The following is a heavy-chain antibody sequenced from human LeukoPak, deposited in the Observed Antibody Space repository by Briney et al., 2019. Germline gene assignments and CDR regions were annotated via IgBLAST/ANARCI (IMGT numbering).Heavy chain of an antibody. Sequence: GGSLRLSCAASGFTFSDYYMSWIRQAPGKGLDWIAYISSRGDTEYYADSVKSRFTISRDNAKNSLYLQMNSLRAEDTAVYYCAKVPGYCSGGSCYFGYYYYYMDVWGKGTTVTVSS. V-gene: IGHV3-11*04. CDR3: AKVPGYCSGGSCYFGYYYYYMDV. D-gene: IGHD2-15*01. J-gene: IGHJ6*03. CDR2: ISSRGDTE. CDR1: GFTFSDYY.